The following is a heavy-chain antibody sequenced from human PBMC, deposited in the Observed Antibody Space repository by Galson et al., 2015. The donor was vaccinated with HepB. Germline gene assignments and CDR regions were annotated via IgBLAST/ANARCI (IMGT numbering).Heavy chain of an antibody. CDR3: ARNMVRGVINCLDY. D-gene: IGHD3-10*01. V-gene: IGHV4-59*01. CDR2: IYYSGST. J-gene: IGHJ4*02. CDR1: GGSISSYY. Sequence: SETLSLTCTVSGGSISSYYWSWIRQPPGKGLEWIGYIYYSGSTNYNPSLKSRVTISVDTSKNQFSLKLSSVTAADTAVYYCARNMVRGVINCLDYWGQGTLVTVSS.